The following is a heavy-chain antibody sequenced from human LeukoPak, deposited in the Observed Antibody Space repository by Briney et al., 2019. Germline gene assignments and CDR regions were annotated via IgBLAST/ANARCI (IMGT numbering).Heavy chain of an antibody. CDR2: IYYSGSI. CDR1: GGSINTYY. D-gene: IGHD5-18*01. V-gene: IGHV4-59*01. Sequence: PSETLSLTCTVSGGSINTYYWSWIRQPPGKGLEWIGYIYYSGSIYYNPSLQSRVTISVDTSKNQFSLKLTSVTAADTAVYYCARIYSAYSYGPFGYWGQGTLVTVSS. CDR3: ARIYSAYSYGPFGY. J-gene: IGHJ4*02.